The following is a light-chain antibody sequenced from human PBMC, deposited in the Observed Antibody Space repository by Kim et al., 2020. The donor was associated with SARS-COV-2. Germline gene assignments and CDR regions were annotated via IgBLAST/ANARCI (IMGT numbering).Light chain of an antibody. Sequence: ETMMTQSPATLSVSPGERATLSCRASQSINTNLAWFQQKPGQAPSRLIEDASTRATGIPARFIGSGSGTDFTLTTNGLQPEDSAVYYCQKYNEWPRSFGQGTKVDIK. CDR2: DAS. J-gene: IGKJ1*01. CDR1: QSINTN. CDR3: QKYNEWPRS. V-gene: IGKV3-15*01.